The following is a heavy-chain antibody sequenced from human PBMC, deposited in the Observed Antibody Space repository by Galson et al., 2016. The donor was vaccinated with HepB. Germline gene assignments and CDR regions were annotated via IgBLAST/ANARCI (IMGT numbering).Heavy chain of an antibody. CDR3: ARYSNSWAPFDY. V-gene: IGHV3-23*01. D-gene: IGHD6-13*01. Sequence: LRLSCAASGFTFSSYAMTWVRQAPGKGLEWVSGIGGSGANTYYANAVKGRFTISRDNSNNTLYLQVNSLRAEDTALYFCARYSNSWAPFDYWGQGSLVTVSS. CDR1: GFTFSSYA. CDR2: IGGSGANT. J-gene: IGHJ4*02.